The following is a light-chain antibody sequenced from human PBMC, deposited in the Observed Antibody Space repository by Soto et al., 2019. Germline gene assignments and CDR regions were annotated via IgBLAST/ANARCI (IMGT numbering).Light chain of an antibody. CDR1: RSITNW. J-gene: IGKJ3*01. V-gene: IGKV1-5*01. Sequence: DIQMTQSPSTLSASVGDRVTLTCRASRSITNWLAWFQQKPGKAPKLLIYDASNLESEVPSRFSGSGSGTEFTLSISSLQPDDFGTYYCQQYSTDPFTFGPGTIVDLK. CDR3: QQYSTDPFT. CDR2: DAS.